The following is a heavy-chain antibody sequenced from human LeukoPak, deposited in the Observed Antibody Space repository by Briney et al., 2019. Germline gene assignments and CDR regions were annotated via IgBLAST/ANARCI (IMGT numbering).Heavy chain of an antibody. CDR2: ISSGTSFI. V-gene: IGHV3-21*01. J-gene: IGHJ6*03. Sequence: GGSLRLSCAASGFPFSSYSMNWDRQAPGKGLEWVSSISSGTSFIYYADSVKGRFTISRDNAKNSLYLQMNSLRAEDTAVYYCARGTTALMDVWGKGTTVTVSS. CDR1: GFPFSSYS. CDR3: ARGTTALMDV. D-gene: IGHD2-21*02.